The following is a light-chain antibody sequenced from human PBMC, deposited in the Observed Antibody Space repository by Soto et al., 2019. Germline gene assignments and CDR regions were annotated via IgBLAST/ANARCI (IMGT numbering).Light chain of an antibody. CDR3: CSYAGSRTFLDG. V-gene: IGLV2-23*02. Sequence: QSVLTQPASVSGSPGQSITISCTGTSSDVGSYSLVSWYQQHPGKAPKLMIYEVSKRPSGVSNRFSGSKSGNTASLTISGLQADDEADYYCCSYAGSRTFLDGSGTGTKITVL. CDR2: EVS. J-gene: IGLJ1*01. CDR1: SSDVGSYSL.